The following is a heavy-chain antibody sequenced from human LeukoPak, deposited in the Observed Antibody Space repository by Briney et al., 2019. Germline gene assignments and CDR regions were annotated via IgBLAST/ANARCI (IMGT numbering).Heavy chain of an antibody. J-gene: IGHJ4*02. CDR2: IYYSGST. V-gene: IGHV4-59*01. CDR1: GGSISTYY. CDR3: ARDLLGRGGSFDY. D-gene: IGHD3-10*01. Sequence: SETLSLTCTVSGGSISTYYWSWIRQPPGKGLEWIGYIYYSGSTNYNPSLKSRVTMSVDTSKNQFSLKLSSVTAADTAVYYCARDLLGRGGSFDYWGQGTLVTVSS.